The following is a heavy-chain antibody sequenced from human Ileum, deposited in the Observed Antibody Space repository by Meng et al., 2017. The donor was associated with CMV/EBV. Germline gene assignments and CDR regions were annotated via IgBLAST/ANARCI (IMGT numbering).Heavy chain of an antibody. V-gene: IGHV3-48*04. CDR1: GFTFSSHW. CDR3: VRGNYGFDY. J-gene: IGHJ4*02. CDR2: ITGSGNTI. Sequence: EVQLVESGGGLIQPGGSLRLSCAASGFTFSSHWMHWVRQAPGKGLEWVSYITGSGNTIYYADSVKGRFTISRDNAKSSLYLEINSLRAEDTAVYYCVRGNYGFDYWGQGTLVTVSS. D-gene: IGHD4-17*01.